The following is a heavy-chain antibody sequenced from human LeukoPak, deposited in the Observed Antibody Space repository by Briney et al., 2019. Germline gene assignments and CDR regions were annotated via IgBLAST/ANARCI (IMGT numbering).Heavy chain of an antibody. CDR1: GFTFSSYG. Sequence: PGGSLRLSCVASGFTFSSYGMHWVRQAPGKGLEWLTVISSDGNNKQYADSVKGRFTISRDNSKNTLYLQADRLRLEDTAVYYCARGPTPGGGAPPYWGQGTLVTVS. V-gene: IGHV3-30*03. CDR2: ISSDGNNK. CDR3: ARGPTPGGGAPPY. J-gene: IGHJ4*02. D-gene: IGHD3-10*01.